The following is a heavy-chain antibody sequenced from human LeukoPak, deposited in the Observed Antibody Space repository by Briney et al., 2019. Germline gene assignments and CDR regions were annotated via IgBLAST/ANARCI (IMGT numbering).Heavy chain of an antibody. J-gene: IGHJ4*02. CDR3: ARGSGSYRNDY. Sequence: GGSLRLSCAASGFTFSSYEMNWVRQAPGKGLEWVSYISSSGTTIYYADSVKGRFTISRDNAKNSLYLQMNSLRAEDTAVYYCARGSGSYRNDYWGQGTLVTVSS. D-gene: IGHD1-26*01. CDR1: GFTFSSYE. CDR2: ISSSGTTI. V-gene: IGHV3-48*03.